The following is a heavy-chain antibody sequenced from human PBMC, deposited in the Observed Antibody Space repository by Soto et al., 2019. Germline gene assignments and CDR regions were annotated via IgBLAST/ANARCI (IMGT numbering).Heavy chain of an antibody. D-gene: IGHD6-13*01. CDR1: GFTFSSYG. V-gene: IGHV3-30*18. Sequence: GGSLRLSCAASGFTFSSYGMHWVRQAPGKGLEWVAVISYDGSNKYYADSVKGRFTISRDNSKNTLYLQMNSLRAEDTAVYYCAKSSSSWYVPLDYWGQGTLVTVSS. CDR3: AKSSSSWYVPLDY. CDR2: ISYDGSNK. J-gene: IGHJ4*02.